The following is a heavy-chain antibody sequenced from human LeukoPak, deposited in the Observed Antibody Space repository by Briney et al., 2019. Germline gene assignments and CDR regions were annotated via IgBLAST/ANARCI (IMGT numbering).Heavy chain of an antibody. CDR1: GLTVSSNF. D-gene: IGHD2-21*01. Sequence: GESLRLSCAASGLTVSSNFMSWVRQAPGKGLEWVSTIYSDGSTAYGDSVKGRFNVSRDNAKNSVYLQMKSLTAEDTAMYYCARDSVIDGSWKGVGWLDPWGQGTLVTVSS. CDR2: IYSDGST. V-gene: IGHV3-66*01. J-gene: IGHJ5*02. CDR3: ARDSVIDGSWKGVGWLDP.